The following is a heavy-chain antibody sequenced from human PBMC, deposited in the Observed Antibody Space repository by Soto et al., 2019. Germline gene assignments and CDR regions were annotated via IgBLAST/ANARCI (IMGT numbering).Heavy chain of an antibody. Sequence: EVQLLQSEGGLVQPGGSLRLSCAASGFTFDSYAMSWVRQAPGKGPEWVSALGGSGATTHYADSVKGRFTISRDNSKNTVYLQMNSLRVEDTAFYYCAKDAKGASAPYFFDDWGQGTLVIVSS. CDR3: AKDAKGASAPYFFDD. V-gene: IGHV3-23*01. J-gene: IGHJ4*02. D-gene: IGHD6-13*01. CDR2: LGGSGATT. CDR1: GFTFDSYA.